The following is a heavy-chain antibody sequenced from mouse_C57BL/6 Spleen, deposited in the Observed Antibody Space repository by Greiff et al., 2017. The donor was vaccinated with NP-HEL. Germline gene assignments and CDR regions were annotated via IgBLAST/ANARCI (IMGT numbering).Heavy chain of an antibody. CDR1: GFTFTDYY. CDR3: ARSSYYYGSSSWFAY. D-gene: IGHD1-1*01. V-gene: IGHV7-3*01. J-gene: IGHJ3*01. Sequence: VQLKESGGGLVQPGGSLSLSCAASGFTFTDYYMSWVRQPPGKALEWLGFIRNKANGYTTEYSASVKGRFTISRDNSQSILYLQMNALRAEDSATYYCARSSYYYGSSSWFAYWGQGTLVTVSA. CDR2: IRNKANGYTT.